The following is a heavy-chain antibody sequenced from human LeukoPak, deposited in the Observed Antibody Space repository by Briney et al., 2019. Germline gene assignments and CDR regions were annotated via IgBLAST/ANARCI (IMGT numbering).Heavy chain of an antibody. D-gene: IGHD6-19*01. Sequence: GSLRLSCAASGFTFSSYAMHWVRQAPGKGLEWVAVISYDGSNKYYADSVKGRFTISRDNSKNTLYLQMNSLRAEDTAVYYCARDRYSSGWQVVQHWGRGTLVTVSS. J-gene: IGHJ1*01. CDR1: GFTFSSYA. V-gene: IGHV3-30-3*01. CDR2: ISYDGSNK. CDR3: ARDRYSSGWQVVQH.